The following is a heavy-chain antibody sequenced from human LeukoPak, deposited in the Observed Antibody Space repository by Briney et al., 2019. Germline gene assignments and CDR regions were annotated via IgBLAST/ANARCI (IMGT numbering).Heavy chain of an antibody. CDR2: IWYDGSNK. J-gene: IGHJ4*02. D-gene: IGHD2-15*01. CDR3: AKSVVVITFRFDD. V-gene: IGHV3-33*06. Sequence: GGSLRLSCAASGFTFSSYGMHWVRQAPGKGLEWVAVIWYDGSNKYYADSVKGRFTISRDNSKNMVYLQMNSLRADDTAVYYCAKSVVVITFRFDDWGQGALVTVSS. CDR1: GFTFSSYG.